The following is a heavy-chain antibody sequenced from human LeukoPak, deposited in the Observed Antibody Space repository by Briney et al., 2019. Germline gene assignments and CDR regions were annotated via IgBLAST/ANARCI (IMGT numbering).Heavy chain of an antibody. CDR2: ISSSSSYI. CDR1: GFTFSSYS. J-gene: IGHJ5*02. CDR3: ARDDGDCSSTSWPTWCDP. V-gene: IGHV3-21*01. Sequence: GGSLRLSCAASGFTFSSYSMNWVRQAPGKGLEWVSSISSSSSYIYYADSVKGRFTISRDNAKNSLYLQMNSLRAEDTAVYYCARDDGDCSSTSWPTWCDPFCQGSLATSSS. D-gene: IGHD2-2*01.